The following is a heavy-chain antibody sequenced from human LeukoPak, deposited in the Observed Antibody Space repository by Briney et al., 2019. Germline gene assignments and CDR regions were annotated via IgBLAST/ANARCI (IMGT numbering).Heavy chain of an antibody. D-gene: IGHD6-13*01. Sequence: GGSLRLSCAASGFTFSSYTMNWVRQAPGKGLEWVAVIWYDGSNKYYADSVKGRFTISRDNSKNTLYLQMNSLRAEDTAVYYCARDASNIAAAGKEVESYYYYYGMDVWGQGTTVTVSS. CDR2: IWYDGSNK. CDR3: ARDASNIAAAGKEVESYYYYYGMDV. CDR1: GFTFSSYT. J-gene: IGHJ6*02. V-gene: IGHV3-33*08.